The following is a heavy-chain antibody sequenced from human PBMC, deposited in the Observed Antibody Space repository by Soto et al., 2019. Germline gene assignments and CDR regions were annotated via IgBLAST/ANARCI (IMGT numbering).Heavy chain of an antibody. CDR2: IDPSDSYT. CDR3: SRQRGYGSGCWEGSN. CDR1: GYSFTSFW. V-gene: IGHV5-10-1*01. D-gene: IGHD3-10*01. Sequence: PGESLKISCKGSGYSFTSFWINWVRHLPGKGLEWMGRIDPSDSYTDYSPSFQGHVTISADKSISTAYLQWSSLKASDTAMYYCSRQRGYGSGCWEGSNSGQRTLVTVSS. J-gene: IGHJ4*02.